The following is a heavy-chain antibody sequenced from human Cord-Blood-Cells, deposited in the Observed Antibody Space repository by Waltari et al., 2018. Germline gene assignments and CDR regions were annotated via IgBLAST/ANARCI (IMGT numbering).Heavy chain of an antibody. CDR3: ARGHELGWVY. D-gene: IGHD3-10*01. CDR2: INHSGST. Sequence: QVQLQQWGAGLLKPSETLSLTCAVYGGSFSGYYWSWIRQPPGKGLEWIGEINHSGSTNYNPSLQSRVTISVDTSKNQFSLKLSSVTAADTAVYYCARGHELGWVYWGQGTLVTISS. V-gene: IGHV4-34*01. CDR1: GGSFSGYY. J-gene: IGHJ4*02.